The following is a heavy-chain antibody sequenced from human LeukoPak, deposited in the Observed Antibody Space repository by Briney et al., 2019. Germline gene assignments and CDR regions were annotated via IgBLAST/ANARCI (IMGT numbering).Heavy chain of an antibody. Sequence: ASVKVSCKASGGTFSSYAISWVRQAPGQGLEWMGGIIPIFGTANYAQKFQGRVTITADESTSTAYMELSSLRSGDTAVYYCAMGVYCSSTSCYPYNWFDPWGQGTLVTVSS. D-gene: IGHD2-2*01. V-gene: IGHV1-69*13. CDR3: AMGVYCSSTSCYPYNWFDP. CDR2: IIPIFGTA. J-gene: IGHJ5*02. CDR1: GGTFSSYA.